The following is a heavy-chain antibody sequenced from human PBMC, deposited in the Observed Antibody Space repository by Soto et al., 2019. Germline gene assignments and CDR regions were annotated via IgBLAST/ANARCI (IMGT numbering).Heavy chain of an antibody. J-gene: IGHJ4*02. V-gene: IGHV4-39*01. CDR3: ARLEAAAGSRRFDY. Sequence: PSETLSLTCTVSLGSISSTSYYWGWIRQPPGKGLEWIGNIYYSGSPYYNPSLKSRVTISVDTSKNQFSLKLSSVTAADTAVYYCARLEAAAGSRRFDYWGQGTLVTVSS. CDR2: IYYSGSP. CDR1: LGSISSTSYY. D-gene: IGHD6-13*01.